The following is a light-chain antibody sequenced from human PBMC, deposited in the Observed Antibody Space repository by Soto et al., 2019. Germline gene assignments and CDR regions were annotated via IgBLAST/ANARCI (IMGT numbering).Light chain of an antibody. CDR3: SSYSSSTTHVV. CDR2: DVT. Sequence: QSALTQPASVSGSPGRSVTISCTGTSSDVGDFNYVSWYQHLPGRAPKLIIYDVTNRPSGISYRFSASKSGRTASLTISGLXXXXXXDYYCSSYSSSTTHVVFGGGTKLTV. V-gene: IGLV2-14*03. J-gene: IGLJ2*01. CDR1: SSDVGDFNY.